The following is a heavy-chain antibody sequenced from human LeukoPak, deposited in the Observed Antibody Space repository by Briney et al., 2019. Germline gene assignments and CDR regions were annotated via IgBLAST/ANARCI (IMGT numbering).Heavy chain of an antibody. V-gene: IGHV3-66*01. Sequence: GGSLRLSCAASEFTFSSYEMNWVRQAPGKGLEWVSLIYSDGTTYYADSVKGRFTTSRDNSKNTLYLQMDSLRAEDTAVYFCATRAEGYYYGSGSYYGMDVWGQGTTVTVSS. CDR2: IYSDGTT. D-gene: IGHD3-10*01. CDR1: EFTFSSYE. CDR3: ATRAEGYYYGSGSYYGMDV. J-gene: IGHJ6*02.